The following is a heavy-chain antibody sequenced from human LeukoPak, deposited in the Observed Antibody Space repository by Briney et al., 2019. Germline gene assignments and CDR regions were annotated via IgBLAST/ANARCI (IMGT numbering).Heavy chain of an antibody. Sequence: GGSLRLSCSASGVTFSMYAMHWVRQAPGKGLEYVSAISTDMTRTHYADSVKGRFTISRDNSRNALYLQVNSLRTEDTAAYYCVKDFAGFWGQGTLVTVSS. CDR3: VKDFAGF. CDR2: ISTDMTRT. D-gene: IGHD2-21*01. CDR1: GVTFSMYA. J-gene: IGHJ4*02. V-gene: IGHV3-64D*08.